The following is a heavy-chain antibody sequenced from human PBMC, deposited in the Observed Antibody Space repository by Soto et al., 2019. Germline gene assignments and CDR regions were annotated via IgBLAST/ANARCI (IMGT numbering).Heavy chain of an antibody. CDR1: DFTFRNSW. V-gene: IGHV3-7*03. CDR3: FGGNGGPQ. J-gene: IGHJ4*02. Sequence: GSLRLSCATSDFTFRNSWINWVRQAPGKGLEWVANIKPDGGATNYVGSVKGRFTISRDNVRNSASLQMNSLRVEDTAVYFCFGGNGGPQWGQGTLVTVSS. D-gene: IGHD3-16*01. CDR2: IKPDGGAT.